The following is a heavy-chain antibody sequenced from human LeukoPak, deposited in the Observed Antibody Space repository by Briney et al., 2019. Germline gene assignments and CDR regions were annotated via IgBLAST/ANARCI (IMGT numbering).Heavy chain of an antibody. D-gene: IGHD2-2*01. CDR2: IDTSGST. CDR3: ARVCVGGSSCMDV. Sequence: PSETLSLTCTVSGYSISSGYYWGWIRQPAGKGLEWIGRIDTSGSTNYNPSLKSRVTMSVDTSRNQFFLQLSSVTAADMAVYYCARVCVGGSSCMDVWGKGTTVTISS. J-gene: IGHJ6*03. V-gene: IGHV4-4*07. CDR1: GYSISSGYY.